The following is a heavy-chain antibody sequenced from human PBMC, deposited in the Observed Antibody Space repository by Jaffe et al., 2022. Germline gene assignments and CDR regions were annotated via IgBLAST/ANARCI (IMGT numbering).Heavy chain of an antibody. CDR2: INHSGST. D-gene: IGHD2-21*01. J-gene: IGHJ6*03. Sequence: QVQLQQWGAGLLKPSETLSLTCAVYGGSFSGYYWSWIRQPPGKGLEWIGEINHSGSTNYNPSLKSRVTISVDTSKNQFSLKLSSVTAADTAVYYCARLFLRPYYYYYYYMDVWGKGTTVTVSS. V-gene: IGHV4-34*01. CDR3: ARLFLRPYYYYYYYMDV. CDR1: GGSFSGYY.